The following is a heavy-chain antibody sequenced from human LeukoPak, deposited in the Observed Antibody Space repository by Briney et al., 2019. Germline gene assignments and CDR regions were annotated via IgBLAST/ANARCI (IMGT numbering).Heavy chain of an antibody. J-gene: IGHJ4*02. Sequence: ASVKVSCKASGYTFTSYAMNWVRQAPGQGLEWMGWINTNTGNPTYAQGFTGRFVFSLDTSVSTAYLQISSLKAEDTAVYYCARTPLSFSMVRGGYFDYWGQGTLVTVSS. CDR2: INTNTGNP. CDR3: ARTPLSFSMVRGGYFDY. V-gene: IGHV7-4-1*02. CDR1: GYTFTSYA. D-gene: IGHD3-10*01.